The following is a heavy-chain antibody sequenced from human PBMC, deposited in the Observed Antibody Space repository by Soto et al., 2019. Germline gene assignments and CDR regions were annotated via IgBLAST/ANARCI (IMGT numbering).Heavy chain of an antibody. D-gene: IGHD6-13*01. CDR1: GGSISGNNW. J-gene: IGHJ6*02. CDR3: ARHGAYSTSVYYYYGMDV. Sequence: SETLSLTCAVSGGSISGNNWWSWVRQPPGKGLEWIGSSNYGGPTYYSPSLQSRVTISLDTAKNHFSLNLRSVTAADTAVYYCARHGAYSTSVYYYYGMDVWGQGTTVTVTS. CDR2: SNYGGPT. V-gene: IGHV4-39*01.